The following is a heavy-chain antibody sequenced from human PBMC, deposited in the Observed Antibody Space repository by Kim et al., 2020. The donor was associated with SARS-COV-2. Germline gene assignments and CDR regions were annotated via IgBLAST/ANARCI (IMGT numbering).Heavy chain of an antibody. J-gene: IGHJ6*01. CDR3: ARAGESGWFRVISGMVV. D-gene: IGHD6-19*01. V-gene: IGHV4-59*13. CDR1: GGSISSYY. Sequence: SETLSLTCTVSGGSISSYYWSWIRQPPGKGLEWIGYIYYSGSTNYNPSLKSRVTISVDTSKNQFSLKLSSVTAADTAVYYCARAGESGWFRVISGMVVWG. CDR2: IYYSGST.